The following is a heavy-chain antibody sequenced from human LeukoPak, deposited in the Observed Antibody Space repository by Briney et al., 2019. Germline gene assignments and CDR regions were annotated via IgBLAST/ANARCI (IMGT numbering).Heavy chain of an antibody. CDR1: GGSISGYN. D-gene: IGHD2-2*01. J-gene: IGHJ4*02. Sequence: PSESLSLTCTVSGGSISGYNWNWIRQPAGKGLEWIGRISTGGNTAYNPSLKSRITLSLDTTKNQLSLNLTSVTAADTAMYYCARSLVGSTSFDYWGQGTLVTVSS. CDR3: ARSLVGSTSFDY. CDR2: ISTGGNT. V-gene: IGHV4-4*07.